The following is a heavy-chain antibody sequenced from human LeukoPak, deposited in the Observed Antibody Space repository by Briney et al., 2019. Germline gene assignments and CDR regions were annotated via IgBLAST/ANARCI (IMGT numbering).Heavy chain of an antibody. Sequence: PGGSLRLSCAASGFTFSSYWMSWVRQAPGKGLEWVANMKQDGSGKYYVDSVKGRFTISRDNAKNSLYLQMNSLRAEDTAVYYCARSPGIVGATVPVDYWGQGTLVTVSS. D-gene: IGHD1-26*01. J-gene: IGHJ4*02. V-gene: IGHV3-7*01. CDR2: MKQDGSGK. CDR1: GFTFSSYW. CDR3: ARSPGIVGATVPVDY.